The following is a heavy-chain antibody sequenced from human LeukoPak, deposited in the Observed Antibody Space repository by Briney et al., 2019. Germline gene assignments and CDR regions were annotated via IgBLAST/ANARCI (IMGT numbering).Heavy chain of an antibody. CDR2: INTDGSTI. D-gene: IGHD3-10*01. J-gene: IGHJ4*02. CDR3: ARAGSFRFDY. CDR1: GFTFSSYS. V-gene: IGHV3-74*01. Sequence: PGGSLRLSCAASGFTFSSYSMNWVRQAPGKGLEWVSRINTDGSTINYAGSVKGRFTISRDDAKNTLYLQMNDLRAEDTAVYYCARAGSFRFDYWGQGTLVTVSS.